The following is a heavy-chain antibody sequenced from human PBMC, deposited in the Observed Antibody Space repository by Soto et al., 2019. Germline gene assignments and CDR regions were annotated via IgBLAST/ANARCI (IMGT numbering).Heavy chain of an antibody. CDR3: ARANVYYYDSSGSAYYFDY. J-gene: IGHJ4*02. CDR1: GFTVSSNY. CDR2: IYSGGST. D-gene: IGHD3-22*01. Sequence: GGSLRLSCAASGFTVSSNYMSWVRQAPGKGLEWVSVIYSGGSTYYADSVKGRFTISRDNSKNTLYLQMNSLRAEDTAVYYCARANVYYYDSSGSAYYFDYWGQGTLVTVSS. V-gene: IGHV3-53*01.